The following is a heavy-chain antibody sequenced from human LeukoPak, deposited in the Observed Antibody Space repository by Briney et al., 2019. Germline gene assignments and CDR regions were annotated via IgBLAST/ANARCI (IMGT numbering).Heavy chain of an antibody. CDR1: GGSISSSSYY. CDR2: IYYSGST. Sequence: SETLFLTCTVSGGSISSSSYYWGWIRQPPGKGLEWIGSIYYSGSTYYNPSLKSRVTMSVDTSKNQFSLKLSSVTAADTAVYYCARGYGSGSHEDRRHHFDFWGQGTLVTVSS. V-gene: IGHV4-39*07. J-gene: IGHJ4*02. D-gene: IGHD3-10*01. CDR3: ARGYGSGSHEDRRHHFDF.